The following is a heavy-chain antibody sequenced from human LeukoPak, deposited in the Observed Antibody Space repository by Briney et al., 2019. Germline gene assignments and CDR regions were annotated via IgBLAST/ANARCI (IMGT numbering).Heavy chain of an antibody. CDR3: AATGTPLDYGDPPDAFDI. V-gene: IGHV3-23*01. CDR1: GFTFSSYA. CDR2: ISGSGGST. D-gene: IGHD4-17*01. J-gene: IGHJ3*02. Sequence: GGSLRLSCAASGFTFSSYAMSWVRQAPGKGLEWVSAISGSGGSTYYADSVKGRFTISRDNSKNTLYLQMNSLRAEDTAVYYCAATGTPLDYGDPPDAFDIWGQGTMVTVSS.